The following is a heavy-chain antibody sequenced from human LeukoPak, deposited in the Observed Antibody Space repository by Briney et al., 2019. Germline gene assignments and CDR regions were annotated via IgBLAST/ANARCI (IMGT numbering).Heavy chain of an antibody. CDR1: GFTFGDYY. J-gene: IGHJ4*02. D-gene: IGHD1-1*01. CDR3: ARWVPGQRYPHFDY. CDR2: ISSSGSTI. V-gene: IGHV3-11*01. Sequence: GGSLRLSCAASGFTFGDYYMSWIRQAPGKGLEWASYISSSGSTIYYADSVKGRFTISRDNAKNSLYLQMNSLRAEDTAVYYCARWVPGQRYPHFDYWGQGTLVTVSS.